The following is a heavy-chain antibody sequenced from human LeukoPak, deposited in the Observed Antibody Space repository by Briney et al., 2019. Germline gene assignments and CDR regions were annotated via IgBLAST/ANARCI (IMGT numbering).Heavy chain of an antibody. Sequence: GGSLRLSCAASGFTFSSYEMNRVRQAPGKGLEWVSYISSSGTTIYYANSVKGRFTISRDNAKNSLYLQMNSLRAEDTAVYYCARVKTTVNTLDYWGQGTLVTVSS. D-gene: IGHD4-17*01. CDR2: ISSSGTTI. CDR3: ARVKTTVNTLDY. CDR1: GFTFSSYE. V-gene: IGHV3-48*03. J-gene: IGHJ4*02.